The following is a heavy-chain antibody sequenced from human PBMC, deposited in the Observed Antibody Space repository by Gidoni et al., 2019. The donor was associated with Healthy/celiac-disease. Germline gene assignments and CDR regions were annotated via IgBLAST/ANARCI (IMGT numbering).Heavy chain of an antibody. CDR2: IRSKAYGGTT. J-gene: IGHJ4*02. Sequence: EVQLVESGGGLVQPGRSLRLSCTASGFTFGEYAMSWFRHAPGKGLEWVGFIRSKAYGGTTEYAASVKGRFTISRDDSKSIAYLQMNSLKTEDTAVYYCTRVGFWSGYLDWGQGTLVTVSS. V-gene: IGHV3-49*03. CDR3: TRVGFWSGYLD. D-gene: IGHD3-3*01. CDR1: GFTFGEYA.